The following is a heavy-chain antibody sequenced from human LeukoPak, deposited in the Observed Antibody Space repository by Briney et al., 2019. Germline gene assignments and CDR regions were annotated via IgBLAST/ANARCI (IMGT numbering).Heavy chain of an antibody. D-gene: IGHD3-22*01. CDR2: IRYDGTSQ. Sequence: GGSLRLSCATSGFTLSIYGMHWVRQAPGKGLEWVAFIRYDGTSQYYADSVKGRFTISRDNSKNTLYLQMNSLRAEDTAVYYCAKDHTYYYDSSGCYWGQGTLVTVSS. CDR1: GFTLSIYG. V-gene: IGHV3-30*02. J-gene: IGHJ4*02. CDR3: AKDHTYYYDSSGCY.